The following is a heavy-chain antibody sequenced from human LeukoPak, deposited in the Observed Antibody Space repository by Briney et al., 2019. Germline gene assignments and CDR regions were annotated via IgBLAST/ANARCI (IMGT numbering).Heavy chain of an antibody. CDR2: IYYSGST. CDR1: GGSISSYY. D-gene: IGHD6-13*01. Sequence: SETLSLTCTVSGGSISSYYWSWIRQPAGKGLEWIGYIYYSGSTNYNPSLKSRVTISVDTSKNQFSLKLSSVTAADTAVYYCAGDEFPTAAGLPRGDNWFDPWGQGTLVTVSS. J-gene: IGHJ5*02. V-gene: IGHV4-59*01. CDR3: AGDEFPTAAGLPRGDNWFDP.